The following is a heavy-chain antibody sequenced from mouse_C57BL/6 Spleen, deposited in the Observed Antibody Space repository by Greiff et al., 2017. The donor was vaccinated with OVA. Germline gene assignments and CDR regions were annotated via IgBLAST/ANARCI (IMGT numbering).Heavy chain of an antibody. V-gene: IGHV5-4*01. Sequence: EVQRVESGGGLVKPGGSLKLSCAASGFTFSSYAMSWVRQTPEKRLEWVATISDGGGYTYYPDNVKGRFTISSDNAKNNLYLQMSHLKSEDTAMYYCARDTGGSSPWFAYWGQGTLVTVSA. D-gene: IGHD1-1*01. CDR3: ARDTGGSSPWFAY. CDR1: GFTFSSYA. J-gene: IGHJ3*01. CDR2: ISDGGGYT.